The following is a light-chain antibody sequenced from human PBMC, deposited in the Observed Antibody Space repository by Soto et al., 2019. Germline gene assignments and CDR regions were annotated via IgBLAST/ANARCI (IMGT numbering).Light chain of an antibody. Sequence: DIQMTQFPSTLSASVGDTVTITCRASQSIDDWVALFQQKPGKAPKELIYKATRLMSGVTSRFSGSRSGTDLALTYSRLQRDSFATYYCLQYNVYTPAGTFGQGAEVEMK. CDR2: KAT. CDR1: QSIDDW. V-gene: IGKV1-5*03. CDR3: LQYNVYTPAGT. J-gene: IGKJ1*01.